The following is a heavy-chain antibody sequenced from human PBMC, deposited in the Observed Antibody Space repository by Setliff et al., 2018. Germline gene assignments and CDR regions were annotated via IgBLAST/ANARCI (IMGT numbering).Heavy chain of an antibody. D-gene: IGHD3-16*01. V-gene: IGHV1-69*13. CDR1: GGTFSSSD. Sequence: SVKVSCKSSGGTFSSSDITWVRQAPGQGLQWLGRFIPILGATSYAQNFQGRVTITADESTSTGYMELRSLRSDDTAVYYCARELRSPYWHLDSWGQGTQVTVSS. CDR2: FIPILGAT. J-gene: IGHJ5*01. CDR3: ARELRSPYWHLDS.